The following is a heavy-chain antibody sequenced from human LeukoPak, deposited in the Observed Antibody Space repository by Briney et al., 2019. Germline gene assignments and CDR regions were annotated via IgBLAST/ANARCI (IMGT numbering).Heavy chain of an antibody. CDR1: GFTFSSYS. CDR3: ASGIAVAAPKDY. Sequence: GGSLRLSCAASGFTFSSYSMNWVRQAPGKGLEWVSSISSSSSYIYYADSVKGRFTISRDNAKNSLYLQMNSLRAEDTAVYYCASGIAVAAPKDYWGQGTLVTVSS. V-gene: IGHV3-21*01. CDR2: ISSSSSYI. J-gene: IGHJ4*02. D-gene: IGHD6-19*01.